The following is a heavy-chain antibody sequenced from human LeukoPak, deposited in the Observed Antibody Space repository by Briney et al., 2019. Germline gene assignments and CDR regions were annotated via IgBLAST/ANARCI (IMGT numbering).Heavy chain of an antibody. V-gene: IGHV3-23*01. D-gene: IGHD2-8*02. CDR3: ARLFGGVTTFDY. CDR1: GFTFNSFA. CDR2: VTGHGGST. J-gene: IGHJ4*02. Sequence: GGSLRLSCAASGFTFNSFAMNWVRQTPGKGLEWVSSVTGHGGSTYIADSVRGRFTISRDNSKNTLFLQMNSLRVEDTAVYYCARLFGGVTTFDYWGQGALVTVSS.